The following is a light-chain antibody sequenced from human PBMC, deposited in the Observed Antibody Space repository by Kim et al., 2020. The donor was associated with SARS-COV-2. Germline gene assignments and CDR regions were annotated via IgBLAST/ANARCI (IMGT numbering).Light chain of an antibody. CDR2: PKN. Sequence: ALGQTVRITCQGDSLRTYYASWYQQKPGQAPALVIYPKNNRPSGIPDRFSGSTSANTASLTITGAQAEDEADYYCKSRDTSGDRVVFGGGTKVTVL. V-gene: IGLV3-19*01. CDR3: KSRDTSGDRVV. J-gene: IGLJ2*01. CDR1: SLRTYY.